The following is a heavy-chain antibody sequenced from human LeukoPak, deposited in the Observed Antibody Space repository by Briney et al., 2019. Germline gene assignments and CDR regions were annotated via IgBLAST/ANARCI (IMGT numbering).Heavy chain of an antibody. CDR3: ATGSEIKGLLRPVDY. Sequence: ASVKVSCRTSGYTFTGYYMHWVRQAPGQGLEWMGWINPHSGDTKYAQNFQGRVAMTRDTSTSTAYMELSSLTSDDTAVYYCATGSEIKGLLRPVDYWGQGTLVTASS. V-gene: IGHV1-2*02. D-gene: IGHD3-22*01. CDR1: GYTFTGYY. CDR2: INPHSGDT. J-gene: IGHJ4*02.